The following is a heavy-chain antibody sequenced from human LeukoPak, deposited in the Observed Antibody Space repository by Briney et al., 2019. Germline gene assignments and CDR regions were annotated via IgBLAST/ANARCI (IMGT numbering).Heavy chain of an antibody. CDR3: ARGAHDYGDYVGGRGYYYYYMDV. CDR1: GYTFTSYG. D-gene: IGHD4-17*01. Sequence: ASVKVSCKASGYTFTSYGISWVRQAPGQGLEWMGWISAYNGNTNYAQKLQGRVTMTTDTSTSTAYMELRSLRSDDTAVYYCARGAHDYGDYVGGRGYYYYYMDVWGKGTTVTVSS. CDR2: ISAYNGNT. J-gene: IGHJ6*03. V-gene: IGHV1-18*01.